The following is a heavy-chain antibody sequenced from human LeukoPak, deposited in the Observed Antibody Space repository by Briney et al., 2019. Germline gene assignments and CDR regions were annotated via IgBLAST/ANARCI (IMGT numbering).Heavy chain of an antibody. V-gene: IGHV4-59*01. CDR3: ARDWGVSARPGYMDV. Sequence: SETLTLTCTVSGGTISNYNLSWIRQPPGKGLEWIWYIYYSRSTKYNASVKSRVTISVDTSKNQFSLRLSSVTAADTAVYYCARDWGVSARPGYMDVWGKGTTVTVSS. J-gene: IGHJ6*03. D-gene: IGHD6-6*01. CDR1: GGTISNYN. CDR2: IYYSRST.